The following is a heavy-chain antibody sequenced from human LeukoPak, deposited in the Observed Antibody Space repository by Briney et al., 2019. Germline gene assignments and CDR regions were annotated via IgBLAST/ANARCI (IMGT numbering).Heavy chain of an antibody. J-gene: IGHJ3*02. V-gene: IGHV3-53*01. Sequence: PGGSLRLSCAASGFTVSSNYMSWVRQAPGKGLEWVSVIYSGGSTHYADSVKGRFTISRDNSKNTLYLQMNSLRAEDTAVYYCARAPTGDYLHGAFDIWGQGTMVTVSS. CDR3: ARAPTGDYLHGAFDI. D-gene: IGHD7-27*01. CDR2: IYSGGST. CDR1: GFTVSSNY.